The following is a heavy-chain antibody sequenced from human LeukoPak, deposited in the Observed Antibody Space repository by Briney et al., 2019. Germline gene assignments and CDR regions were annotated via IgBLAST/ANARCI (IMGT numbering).Heavy chain of an antibody. V-gene: IGHV1-46*01. J-gene: IGHJ4*02. CDR2: INPSGGST. CDR1: GYTFTSYY. D-gene: IGHD2-2*02. Sequence: ASVKVSCKASGYTFTSYYMHWVRQAPGQGLEWMGIINPSGGSTSYAQKFQGRVTMTRDTSTSTVYMELSSLRSEDTAVYYCARSDIVVVPAAIRRFAFDYWGQGTLVTVSS. CDR3: ARSDIVVVPAAIRRFAFDY.